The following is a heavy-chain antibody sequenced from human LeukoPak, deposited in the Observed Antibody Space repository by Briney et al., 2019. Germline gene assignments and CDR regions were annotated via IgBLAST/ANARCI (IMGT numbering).Heavy chain of an antibody. CDR1: GYTFTNYA. D-gene: IGHD5-12*01. J-gene: IGHJ4*02. CDR3: ARVGYSGYDSRPVFNY. CDR2: INTGNGNT. Sequence: GASVKVSCKASGYTFTNYALHWVRQVPGQRLEWMGWINTGNGNTKYSQKFQGRVTITRATSASTAYMELSSLRSEDTAVYYCARVGYSGYDSRPVFNYWGQGTLVTVSS. V-gene: IGHV1-3*04.